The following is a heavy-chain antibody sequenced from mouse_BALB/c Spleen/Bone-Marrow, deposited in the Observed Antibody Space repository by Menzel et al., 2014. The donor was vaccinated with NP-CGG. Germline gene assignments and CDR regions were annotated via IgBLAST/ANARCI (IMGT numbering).Heavy chain of an antibody. D-gene: IGHD1-2*01. CDR3: ARRGTAYFDY. Sequence: QVQLQQSGAELARPGASVKLSCTASGYTFTSYWMQWVKQRPGQGLDWIGAIYPGDGDTRYTQKFKGKATLTADKSSSTAYMQLSSLASEDSAVYYCARRGTAYFDYWGQGTTLTVSS. CDR1: GYTFTSYW. V-gene: IGHV1-87*01. CDR2: IYPGDGDT. J-gene: IGHJ2*01.